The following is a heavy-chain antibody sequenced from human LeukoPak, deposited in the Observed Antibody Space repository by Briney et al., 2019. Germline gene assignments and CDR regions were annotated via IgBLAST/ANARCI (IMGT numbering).Heavy chain of an antibody. CDR1: GGSISSYY. CDR3: ARGGTAVIAPYAFDI. D-gene: IGHD4-23*01. CDR2: IYYSVST. J-gene: IGHJ3*02. V-gene: IGHV4-59*01. Sequence: SERHSLTCTVSGGSISSYYWSWIRQPPGKGLEWIGYIYYSVSTNYNPSVKSRVAMSVDTSKKQFPLKLSSLTAADTAVYYCARGGTAVIAPYAFDIWGQGTMLIVPS.